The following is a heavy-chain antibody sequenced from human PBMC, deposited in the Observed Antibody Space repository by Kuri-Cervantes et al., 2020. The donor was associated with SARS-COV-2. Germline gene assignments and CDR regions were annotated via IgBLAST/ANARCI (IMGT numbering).Heavy chain of an antibody. V-gene: IGHV4-39*01. CDR2: VYYSGTT. CDR1: GGSISSQSYY. CDR3: ARVHKAGATYYYYYMDV. Sequence: GSLRLSCTVSGGSISSQSYYWGWIRQLPGKGLEWIGSVYYSGTTYYNPSLRSRVTISLDTSKHQLSLNLNSVTAADTAVYYCARVHKAGATYYYYYMDVWGKGTTVTVSS. J-gene: IGHJ6*03. D-gene: IGHD1-26*01.